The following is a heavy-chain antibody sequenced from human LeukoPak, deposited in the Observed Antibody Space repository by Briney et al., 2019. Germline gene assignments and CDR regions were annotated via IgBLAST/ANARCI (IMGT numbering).Heavy chain of an antibody. D-gene: IGHD3-10*01. CDR1: GFTVSSNY. Sequence: GGSLRLSCAASGFTVSSNYMSWVRQAPGKGLEWVSVIYSGGSTYYADSVKGRFTISRDNSKNTLYLQMNSLRAEDTAVYYRARDSYYYGSGSYYNPPRYWGQGTLVTVSS. J-gene: IGHJ4*02. CDR2: IYSGGST. V-gene: IGHV3-66*01. CDR3: ARDSYYYGSGSYYNPPRY.